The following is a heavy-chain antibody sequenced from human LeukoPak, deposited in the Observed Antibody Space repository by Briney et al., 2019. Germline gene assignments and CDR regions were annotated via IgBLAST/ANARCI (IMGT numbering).Heavy chain of an antibody. J-gene: IGHJ4*02. CDR2: IYYSGST. CDR1: GGSISSYY. D-gene: IGHD6-25*01. V-gene: IGHV4-59*08. CDR3: ARQRGSGLDY. Sequence: SETLSLTCTVSGGSISSYYWSWIRQPPGKGLEWIGYIYYSGSTNYNPSLKSRVTISVDTSKNQSSLKLSSVTAADTAVYYCARQRGSGLDYWGQGTLVTVSS.